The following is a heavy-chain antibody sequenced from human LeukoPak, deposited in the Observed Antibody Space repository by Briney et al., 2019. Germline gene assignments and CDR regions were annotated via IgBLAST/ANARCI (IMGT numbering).Heavy chain of an antibody. D-gene: IGHD3-3*01. CDR3: AREVGGSIFGVVTNWFDP. CDR2: IYTSGST. J-gene: IGHJ5*02. V-gene: IGHV4-61*02. Sequence: SETLSLTCTVSGGSISSGSYYWSWIRQPAGKGLEWIGRIYTSGSTSYNPSLKSRVTISVDTSKNQFSLKLSSVTAADTAVYYCAREVGGSIFGVVTNWFDPWGQGTLVTVSS. CDR1: GGSISSGSYY.